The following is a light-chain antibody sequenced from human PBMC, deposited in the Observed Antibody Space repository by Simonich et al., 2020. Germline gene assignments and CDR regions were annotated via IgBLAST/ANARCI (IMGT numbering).Light chain of an antibody. CDR3: QQNGSSLFT. J-gene: IGKJ3*01. V-gene: IGKV3-20*01. Sequence: EIVLTQSPGTLSLSPGERATLSCRASQSVSSSYLAWSQQKPGQAPRLLIYGASSRATGIPDRFSGSGSGTDFTLTISRLEPEDFAVYYCQQNGSSLFTFGPGTKVDIK. CDR1: QSVSSSY. CDR2: GAS.